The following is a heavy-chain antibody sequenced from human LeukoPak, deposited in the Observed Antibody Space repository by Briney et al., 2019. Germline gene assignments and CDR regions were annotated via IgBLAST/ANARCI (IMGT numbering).Heavy chain of an antibody. CDR3: ARSMVVAATDLDFDY. CDR2: ISYDGSNK. J-gene: IGHJ4*02. Sequence: GGSLRLSCAASGFTFSSYAMHCVRKAPGKGLEWVAVISYDGSNKYYADSVKGRFTISRDNSKNTLYLQMNSLRAEDTAVYYCARSMVVAATDLDFDYWGQGTLVTVSS. D-gene: IGHD2-15*01. CDR1: GFTFSSYA. V-gene: IGHV3-30*04.